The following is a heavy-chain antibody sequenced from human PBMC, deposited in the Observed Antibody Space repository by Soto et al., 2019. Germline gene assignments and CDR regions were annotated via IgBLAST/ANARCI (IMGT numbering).Heavy chain of an antibody. D-gene: IGHD3-9*01. CDR1: GYSFTSYW. CDR2: IYPGDSDT. Sequence: GESLKISCKGSGYSFTSYWIGWVRQMPGKGLEWMGIIYPGDSDTRYSPSFQGQVTISADKSISTAYLQWSSLKASGTAMSYCAGHSRPGYPPGSMDVWGQGTTVTVSS. CDR3: AGHSRPGYPPGSMDV. V-gene: IGHV5-51*01. J-gene: IGHJ6*02.